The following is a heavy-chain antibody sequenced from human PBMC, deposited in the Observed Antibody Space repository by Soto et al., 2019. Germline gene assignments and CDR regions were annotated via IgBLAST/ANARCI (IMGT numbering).Heavy chain of an antibody. CDR3: ARDVMVRGLGY. V-gene: IGHV1-46*01. Sequence: QVQLVQSGAEVKKPGASVKVSCKASGYTFTSYYMHWVRQAPGQGLEWMGIINPSGGSTSYAQKFQGRVTMTRYTSTSTVYMELSSLRSEDTAVYYCARDVMVRGLGYWGQGTLVTVSS. CDR2: INPSGGST. D-gene: IGHD3-10*01. J-gene: IGHJ4*02. CDR1: GYTFTSYY.